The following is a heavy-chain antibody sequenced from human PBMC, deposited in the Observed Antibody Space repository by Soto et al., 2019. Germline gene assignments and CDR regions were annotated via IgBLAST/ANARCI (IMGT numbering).Heavy chain of an antibody. J-gene: IGHJ6*02. CDR3: ASDGPAAPSRGPSYSGMDV. Sequence: EVQLVESGGGLVQPGGSLRLSCEASGFTFSSYWMSWVRQAPGKGLEWVAKIKHDGSDKDYLGAVQGRFTISRDNAKNSRYLQMNSLRDEDTAVYACASDGPAAPSRGPSYSGMDVWGHGTKVTVSS. D-gene: IGHD2-2*01. V-gene: IGHV3-7*01. CDR1: GFTFSSYW. CDR2: IKHDGSDK.